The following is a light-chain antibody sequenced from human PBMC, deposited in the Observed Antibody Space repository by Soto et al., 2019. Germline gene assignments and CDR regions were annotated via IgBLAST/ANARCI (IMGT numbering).Light chain of an antibody. CDR1: QGIRND. J-gene: IGKJ4*01. Sequence: AIHMTQSPSSLSASVGDRVTITCRASQGIRNDLGWYQKKPGKAPKLLIFAAFNLQSGVPSRFSGGGSGTDFTLTISSLQPEDFATYYCQQYNSYSPLTFGGGTKVDIK. CDR2: AAF. V-gene: IGKV1-6*01. CDR3: QQYNSYSPLT.